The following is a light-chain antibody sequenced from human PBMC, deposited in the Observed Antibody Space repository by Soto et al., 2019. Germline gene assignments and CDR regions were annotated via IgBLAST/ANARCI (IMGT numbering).Light chain of an antibody. Sequence: SYELIQPPSVSVAPGQTAIITCAGNNIGSKTVHWYQQKPGQAPVLVVYEDFNRPSGIPERFSGSNSGTAATLTISRVEAGDEADYHCQVWDTSSDQVFGPGTKLTVL. CDR3: QVWDTSSDQV. CDR2: EDF. CDR1: NIGSKT. J-gene: IGLJ1*01. V-gene: IGLV3-21*02.